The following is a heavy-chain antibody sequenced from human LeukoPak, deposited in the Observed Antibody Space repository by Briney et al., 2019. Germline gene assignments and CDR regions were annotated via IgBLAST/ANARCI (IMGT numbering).Heavy chain of an antibody. J-gene: IGHJ4*02. CDR2: ISWNSGSI. Sequence: GGSLRLSCAASGFTFDDYAMRWVRQAPGKGRGWVSGISWNSGSIGYADSVKGRFTISRDNAKNSLYLQMNSLRAEDTALYYCAKGDERSKNNFDYWGQGTLVTVSS. D-gene: IGHD1-1*01. V-gene: IGHV3-9*01. CDR1: GFTFDDYA. CDR3: AKGDERSKNNFDY.